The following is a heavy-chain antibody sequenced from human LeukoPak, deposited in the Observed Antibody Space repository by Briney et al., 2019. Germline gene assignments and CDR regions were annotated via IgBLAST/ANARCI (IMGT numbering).Heavy chain of an antibody. D-gene: IGHD1-26*01. Sequence: GGSLRLSCAASGFTFTNFAMSWVRQAPGKGLQWVSTISGNGNSLYYADSVNGRFTISRDNSKNTLYLQMNSLRTEDTAVYYCAKDRAVGAAGFMDVWGKGTTVIVSS. J-gene: IGHJ6*03. V-gene: IGHV3-23*01. CDR2: ISGNGNSL. CDR3: AKDRAVGAAGFMDV. CDR1: GFTFTNFA.